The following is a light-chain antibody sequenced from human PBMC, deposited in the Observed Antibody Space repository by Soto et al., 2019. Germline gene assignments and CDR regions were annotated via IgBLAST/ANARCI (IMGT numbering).Light chain of an antibody. Sequence: DIELTQFPSSLPSSLGERATITCRASQSVGLYLDWYQQKPGQAPSVLIYASSIWHTGVPSRFSGSGSGTDFTLTISSLQPEDFAVYYCQQRYSCPLTFGGGTKVDIK. CDR3: QQRYSCPLT. CDR2: ASS. V-gene: IGKV1-39*01. CDR1: QSVGLY. J-gene: IGKJ4*01.